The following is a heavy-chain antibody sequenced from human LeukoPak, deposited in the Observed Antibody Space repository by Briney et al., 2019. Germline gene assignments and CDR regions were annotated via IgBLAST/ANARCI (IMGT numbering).Heavy chain of an antibody. J-gene: IGHJ4*02. V-gene: IGHV3-49*03. CDR2: IRSKAYGGTT. CDR3: TRDSRIVVPAAIRY. D-gene: IGHD2-2*01. CDR1: GFTFGDYA. Sequence: GGSLRLSCTASGFTFGDYAMRWFRQAPGKGLEWVGFIRSKAYGGTTEYAASVKGRFTISRDDSKSIAYLQMNSLKTEDTAVYYCTRDSRIVVPAAIRYWGQGTLVTVSS.